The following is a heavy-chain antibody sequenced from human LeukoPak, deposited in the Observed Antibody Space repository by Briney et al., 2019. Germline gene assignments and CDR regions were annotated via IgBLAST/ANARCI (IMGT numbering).Heavy chain of an antibody. V-gene: IGHV3-53*01. CDR1: GFIVTNNY. D-gene: IGHD2-15*01. J-gene: IGHJ4*02. CDR3: ATLYGGHRADRY. Sequence: PGGSLGLSCAASGFIVTNNYMSWVRQAPGKGLEWVSAIYSGYTTEYADSVKGRFIISRDISKNTLYLQMNTVRTEDTAVYYCATLYGGHRADRYWGRGILVIVSS. CDR2: IYSGYTT.